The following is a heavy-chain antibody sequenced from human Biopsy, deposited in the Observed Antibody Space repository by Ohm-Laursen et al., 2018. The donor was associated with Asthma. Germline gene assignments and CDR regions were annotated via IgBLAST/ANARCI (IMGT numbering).Heavy chain of an antibody. D-gene: IGHD4-23*01. CDR2: IYSGGGT. CDR1: GFTVSTNG. CDR3: ARTYGGSFFSGSFDI. Sequence: LRLSCAAAGFTVSTNGMSWVRQPPGKGLEWVSVIYSGGGTYYADSVQGRVTISRDNSKNTLSLQMNSLRAEDTAVYYCARTYGGSFFSGSFDIWGQGTMVTVSS. J-gene: IGHJ3*02. V-gene: IGHV3-53*01.